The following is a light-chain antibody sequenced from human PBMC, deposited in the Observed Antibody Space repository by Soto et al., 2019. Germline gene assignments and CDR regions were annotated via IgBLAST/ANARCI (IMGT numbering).Light chain of an antibody. CDR2: QAS. CDR3: QQYNSYST. Sequence: DIQMTQSPSTLSASVGDRVTITCRASQSINSWLAWYQQKPGKAPKLLIYQASGLESGVPSRFSGSGSGTEYTLTISSLQPDDFATYYCQQYNSYSTFGQGTKVEIK. CDR1: QSINSW. V-gene: IGKV1-5*03. J-gene: IGKJ1*01.